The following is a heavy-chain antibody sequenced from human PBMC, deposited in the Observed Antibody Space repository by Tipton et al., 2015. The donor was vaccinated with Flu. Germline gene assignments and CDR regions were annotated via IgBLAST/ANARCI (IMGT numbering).Heavy chain of an antibody. CDR1: GFTFSSYG. CDR3: AKSGSGSALDY. V-gene: IGHV3-30*18. D-gene: IGHD3-10*01. J-gene: IGHJ4*02. CDR2: ISYDGSNK. Sequence: SLRLSCAASGFTFSSYGMHWVRQAPGKGLEWVAVISYDGSNKYYADSVKGRFTISRDNSKNTLYLQMNSLRAEDTAVYYCAKSGSGSALDYWGQGTLVTVSS.